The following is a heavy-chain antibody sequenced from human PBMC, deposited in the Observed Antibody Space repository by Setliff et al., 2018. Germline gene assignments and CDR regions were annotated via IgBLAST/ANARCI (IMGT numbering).Heavy chain of an antibody. CDR1: RGSISGTGYY. Sequence: SETLSLTCTVSRGSISGTGYYCSWIRQAAGKGLEWTGHIYTSGSTKYNPSLKSRVTTSADMSKNQFSLKLSSVTAADTAVYYCARVRYVFWSGSIDYWGQGTLVTVSS. CDR2: IYTSGST. J-gene: IGHJ4*02. D-gene: IGHD3-3*01. CDR3: ARVRYVFWSGSIDY. V-gene: IGHV4-61*09.